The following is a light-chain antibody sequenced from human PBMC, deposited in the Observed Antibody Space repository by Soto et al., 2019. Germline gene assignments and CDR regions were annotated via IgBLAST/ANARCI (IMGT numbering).Light chain of an antibody. V-gene: IGKV1-13*02. Sequence: AIQLTQAPSSLSESVRDRVTITCRASQGISSALAWYQQKPGKAPKLLIYGASNLKSGVPSRFSGSGSGTDFPLTISSLQPEDFTTYYCQQFNAYPLTFGGGTKVEIE. J-gene: IGKJ4*01. CDR1: QGISSA. CDR2: GAS. CDR3: QQFNAYPLT.